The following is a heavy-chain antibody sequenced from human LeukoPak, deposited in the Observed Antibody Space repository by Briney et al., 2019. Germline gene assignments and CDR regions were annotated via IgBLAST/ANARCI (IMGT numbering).Heavy chain of an antibody. J-gene: IGHJ4*02. CDR3: ARGLRYFDWPPKYYFDY. Sequence: GGSLRLSCAASGFTFSSYWMSWVRQAPGKGLEWVANIKEDGSEKYYVDSVKGRFTISRDNAKNSLNLQMNSLRAEDTAVYYCARGLRYFDWPPKYYFDYWGQGTLVTVSS. D-gene: IGHD3-9*01. CDR1: GFTFSSYW. V-gene: IGHV3-7*01. CDR2: IKEDGSEK.